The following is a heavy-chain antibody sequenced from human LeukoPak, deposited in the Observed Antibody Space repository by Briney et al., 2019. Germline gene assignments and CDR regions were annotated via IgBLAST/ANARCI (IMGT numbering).Heavy chain of an antibody. D-gene: IGHD3-22*01. J-gene: IGHJ4*02. V-gene: IGHV3-30*02. Sequence: GGSLRLSCAASGFTFSSHGLHWVRQAPGKGLEWVAFIRYDGSYKYYADSVKGRFTISRDNSKNTLYLQMNSLRAEDTAVYYCAKDPTGKYYYDSSGYYDYWGQGTLVTVSS. CDR3: AKDPTGKYYYDSSGYYDY. CDR1: GFTFSSHG. CDR2: IRYDGSYK.